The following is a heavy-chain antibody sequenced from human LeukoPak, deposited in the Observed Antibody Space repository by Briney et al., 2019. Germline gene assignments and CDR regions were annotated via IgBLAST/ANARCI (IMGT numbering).Heavy chain of an antibody. CDR3: AVRTAMAGFDVFDI. Sequence: ASVKVSCKASGYTFTSYYMHWVRQATGQGLEWMGWMNPNSGNTGYAQKFQGRVTITRDTLISTAYMELSSLRSEDTAVYYCAVRTAMAGFDVFDIWGQGTMVTVSS. CDR2: MNPNSGNT. J-gene: IGHJ3*02. D-gene: IGHD5-18*01. CDR1: GYTFTSYY. V-gene: IGHV1-8*03.